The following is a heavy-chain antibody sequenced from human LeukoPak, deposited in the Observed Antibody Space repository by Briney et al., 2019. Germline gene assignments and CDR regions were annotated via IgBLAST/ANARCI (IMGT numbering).Heavy chain of an antibody. V-gene: IGHV4-4*07. Sequence: PSVTLSLTCTVSGGSISSYYWSWIRQPAGKGLEWIGRIYTSGSTNYNPSLKSRVTMSVDTSKNQFSLKLSSVTAADTAVYYCARAAVAGRGDWFDPWGQGTLVTVSS. J-gene: IGHJ5*02. CDR1: GGSISSYY. D-gene: IGHD6-19*01. CDR3: ARAAVAGRGDWFDP. CDR2: IYTSGST.